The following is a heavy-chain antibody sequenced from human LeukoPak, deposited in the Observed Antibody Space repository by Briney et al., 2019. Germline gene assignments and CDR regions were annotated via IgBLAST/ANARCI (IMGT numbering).Heavy chain of an antibody. V-gene: IGHV3-11*01. J-gene: IGHJ4*02. Sequence: GGSLRLSRAASGFTFSDYYMSWIRQAPGKGLEWVSYISSSGSTIYYADPVKGRFTISSDNAKNSLYLQMNSLRAEDTAVYYCARMYYDILTGPSYYFDYWGQGTLVTVSS. CDR1: GFTFSDYY. D-gene: IGHD3-9*01. CDR2: ISSSGSTI. CDR3: ARMYYDILTGPSYYFDY.